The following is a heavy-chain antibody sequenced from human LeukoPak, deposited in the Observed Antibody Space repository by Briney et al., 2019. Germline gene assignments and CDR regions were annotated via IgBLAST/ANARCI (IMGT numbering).Heavy chain of an antibody. CDR2: IKQDGTEK. J-gene: IGHJ4*02. CDR1: GFTFSSYW. V-gene: IGHV3-7*01. Sequence: GGSLRLSCAASGFTFSSYWMSWVRQAPGKGLEWVANIKQDGTEKYYVDSVRGRFTISRDNATNSLYLQMNSLRAEDTAVYYCATPSGYSSGWYPFDYWGQGTLVTVSS. D-gene: IGHD6-19*01. CDR3: ATPSGYSSGWYPFDY.